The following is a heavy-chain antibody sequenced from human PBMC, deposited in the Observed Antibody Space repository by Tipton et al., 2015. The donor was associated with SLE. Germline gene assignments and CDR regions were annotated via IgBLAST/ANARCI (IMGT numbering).Heavy chain of an antibody. CDR3: ARAGEGVFGY. V-gene: IGHV4-61*02. Sequence: TLSLTCTVSGGSISSGSYYWSWIRQPAGKGLEWIGRIYTSGSTNYNPSLKSRVTISVDTSKNQFSLKLSSVTAADTAVYYCARAGEGVFGYWGQGTLVTVSS. J-gene: IGHJ4*02. CDR2: IYTSGST. D-gene: IGHD3-10*01. CDR1: GGSISSGSYY.